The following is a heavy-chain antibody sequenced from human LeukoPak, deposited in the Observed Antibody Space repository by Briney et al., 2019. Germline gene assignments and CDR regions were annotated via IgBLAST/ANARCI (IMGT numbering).Heavy chain of an antibody. CDR3: AKAAYCTSTSCHFSGYAQRPLDS. J-gene: IGHJ4*02. V-gene: IGHV3-30*18. D-gene: IGHD2-2*01. CDR2: ISKDGSSK. Sequence: HPGGSLRLSCVGSGFTFNTYGMHWVRQAPGKGLEWVAGISKDGSSKDYADSVKGRFTNSRDNSKNTMYLKMNSLRVEGTAVYYCAKAAYCTSTSCHFSGYAQRPLDSWGQGTLVTVSS. CDR1: GFTFNTYG.